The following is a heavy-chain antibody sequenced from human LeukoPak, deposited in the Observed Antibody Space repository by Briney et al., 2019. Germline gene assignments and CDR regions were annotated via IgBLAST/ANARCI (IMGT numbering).Heavy chain of an antibody. CDR1: GYTFTGYY. Sequence: ASVTVSCKASGYTFTGYYMHWVRQAPGQGLEWMGWINPNSGGTNYAQKFLGRVIMTRDTSISTAYMELSRLRSDDTAVYYCARAGYSSSFDYWGQGTLVTVSS. D-gene: IGHD6-19*01. CDR3: ARAGYSSSFDY. V-gene: IGHV1-2*02. J-gene: IGHJ4*02. CDR2: INPNSGGT.